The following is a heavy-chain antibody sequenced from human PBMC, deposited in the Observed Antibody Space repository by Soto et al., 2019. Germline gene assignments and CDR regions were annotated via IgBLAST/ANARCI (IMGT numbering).Heavy chain of an antibody. J-gene: IGHJ6*02. V-gene: IGHV1-69*06. CDR3: ARDGPIDYDLWSGYYAGYYGMDV. Sequence: QVQLVQSGAEVKKPGSSVKVSCKASGGTFSSYAISWVRQAPGQGLEWMGGIIPIFGTANYAQKFQGRVTITADKSTSKAYMELRSLRSEDTAVYYCARDGPIDYDLWSGYYAGYYGMDVWGQGTTVTVSS. D-gene: IGHD3-3*01. CDR1: GGTFSSYA. CDR2: IIPIFGTA.